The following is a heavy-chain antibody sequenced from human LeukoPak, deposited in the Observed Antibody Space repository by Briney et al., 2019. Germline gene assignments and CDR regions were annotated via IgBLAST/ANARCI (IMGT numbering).Heavy chain of an antibody. D-gene: IGHD2-15*01. J-gene: IGHJ4*02. Sequence: PSETLSLTCNVSGGSVSSYYWSWIRQPPGQGLEWIGYISDSGSTNYNPFLKSRITISVDTAGNQFSLWLGSVTAADTAVYYCARKISYISVFDYWGQGTLVTVSS. CDR1: GGSVSSYY. CDR2: ISDSGST. V-gene: IGHV4-59*02. CDR3: ARKISYISVFDY.